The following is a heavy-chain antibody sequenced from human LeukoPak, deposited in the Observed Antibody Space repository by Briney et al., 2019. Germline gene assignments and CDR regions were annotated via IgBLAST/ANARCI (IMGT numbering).Heavy chain of an antibody. CDR3: ARDSATMVRGLMTIDF. V-gene: IGHV1-18*01. J-gene: IGHJ4*02. CDR1: GYTFTSYG. D-gene: IGHD3-10*01. Sequence: ASVKVSCKASGYTFTSYGISWVRQAPGQGLEWMGWISAYNGNTNYAQKLQGRVTMTTDTSTSTAYMELRSLRSDDTAVYYCARDSATMVRGLMTIDFWGQGTLVTVSS. CDR2: ISAYNGNT.